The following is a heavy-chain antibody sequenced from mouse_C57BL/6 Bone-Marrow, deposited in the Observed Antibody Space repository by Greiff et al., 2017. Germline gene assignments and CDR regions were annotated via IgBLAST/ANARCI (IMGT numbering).Heavy chain of an antibody. CDR1: GFTFRDYG. CDR2: ISNLAYSI. CDR3: ARQGYYGSPFAY. D-gene: IGHD1-1*01. Sequence: EVKLMESGGGLVQPGGSLKLSCAASGFTFRDYGLAWVRQAPRKGPEWVAFISNLAYSIYSAATVTGRFTISRENAKNTLYLEMSSLRSEDTAMYYCARQGYYGSPFAYWGQGTLVTVSA. J-gene: IGHJ3*01. V-gene: IGHV5-15*01.